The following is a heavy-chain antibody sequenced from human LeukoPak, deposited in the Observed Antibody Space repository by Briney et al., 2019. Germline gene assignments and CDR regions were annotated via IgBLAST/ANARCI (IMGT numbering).Heavy chain of an antibody. J-gene: IGHJ4*02. CDR2: INTYIGNT. Sequence: ASVKVSCKASGYTFTSHGISWVRQAPGQGLEWMAWINTYIGNTHYAQKLQGRVTMTRDTSISTAYMELSRLRSDDTAVYYCARSYYGDYFLGYWGQGTLVTVSS. CDR3: ARSYYGDYFLGY. CDR1: GYTFTSHG. V-gene: IGHV1-18*01. D-gene: IGHD4-17*01.